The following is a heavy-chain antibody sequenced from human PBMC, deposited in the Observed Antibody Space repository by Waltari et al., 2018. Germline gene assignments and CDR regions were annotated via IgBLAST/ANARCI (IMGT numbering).Heavy chain of an antibody. CDR2: ISYDGSNK. V-gene: IGHV3-30-3*01. J-gene: IGHJ4*02. CDR3: ARGYSSSWVFFDY. D-gene: IGHD6-13*01. Sequence: QVQLVESGGGVVQPGRSLRLSCAASGFTFSSYAMHWVRQAPGKGLEWVAVISYDGSNKYYADSVKGRFTISRDNSKNTLYLQMNSLRAEDTAVYYCARGYSSSWVFFDYWGQGTLVTVSS. CDR1: GFTFSSYA.